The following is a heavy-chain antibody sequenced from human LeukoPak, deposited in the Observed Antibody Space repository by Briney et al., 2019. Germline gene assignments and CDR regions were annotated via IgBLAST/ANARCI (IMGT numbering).Heavy chain of an antibody. V-gene: IGHV4-59*01. J-gene: IGHJ6*03. CDR2: IYYSGST. Sequence: SETLSLTCTVSGGSISSYFWSWIRQPPGKGLQWIGYIYYSGSTIYNPSLKSRVTISLDTSKKQFSLKLSSVTAADTAVYYCARGTYYYYYMDVWGKGTTVTISS. CDR1: GGSISSYF. CDR3: ARGTYYYYYMDV.